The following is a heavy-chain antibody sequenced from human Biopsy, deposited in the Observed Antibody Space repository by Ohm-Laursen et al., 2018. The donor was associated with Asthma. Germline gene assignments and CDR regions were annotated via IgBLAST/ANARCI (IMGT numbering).Heavy chain of an antibody. CDR2: ISYDGTNK. V-gene: IGHV3-30-3*01. J-gene: IGHJ6*02. D-gene: IGHD1-20*01. CDR1: GFTFSDYD. CDR3: ARDLRSDNWNPWGMDV. Sequence: SLRLSCTATGFTFSDYDMHWVRQAPGKGLERVAVISYDGTNKDYADSVKGRFTFSRDNSQNTLSLEMNSLRVEDTAVYYCARDLRSDNWNPWGMDVWGLGTTVTVAS.